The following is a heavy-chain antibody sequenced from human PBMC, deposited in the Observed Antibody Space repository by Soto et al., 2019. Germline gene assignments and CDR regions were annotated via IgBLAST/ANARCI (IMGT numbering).Heavy chain of an antibody. J-gene: IGHJ5*02. CDR1: GGSFSGYY. CDR2: INHSGST. Sequence: PSETLSHTSAVYGGSFSGYYWSWIRQPPGKGLEWIGEINHSGSTNYNPSLKSRVTISVDTSKNQFSLKLSSVTAADTAVYYCARSGHHFWSGLMRRTNWFDPWGQGTLVTVSS. CDR3: ARSGHHFWSGLMRRTNWFDP. D-gene: IGHD3-3*02. V-gene: IGHV4-34*01.